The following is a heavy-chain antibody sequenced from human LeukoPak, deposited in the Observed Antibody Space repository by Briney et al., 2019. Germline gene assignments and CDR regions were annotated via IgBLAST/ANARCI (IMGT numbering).Heavy chain of an antibody. Sequence: SETLSLTCTVSGGSISSYYWSWIRQPPGKGLEWIGYIYTSGSTSYNPSLKSRVTISVDTSKNQFSLKLSSVTAADTAVYYCARLNAYSSGWYGYYYYYMDVWGKGTTVTVSS. CDR2: IYTSGST. V-gene: IGHV4-4*09. J-gene: IGHJ6*03. CDR1: GGSISSYY. D-gene: IGHD6-19*01. CDR3: ARLNAYSSGWYGYYYYYMDV.